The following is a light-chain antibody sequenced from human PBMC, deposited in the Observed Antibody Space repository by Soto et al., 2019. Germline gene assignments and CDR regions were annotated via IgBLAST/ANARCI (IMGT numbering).Light chain of an antibody. CDR1: SSDVGGYNY. CDR2: DVS. J-gene: IGLJ2*01. CDR3: SSYSSSSTLV. V-gene: IGLV2-14*03. Sequence: QSALTQPASVSGSPGQSITISCTGTSSDVGGYNYASWYQQHPGKAPKLIIYDVSNRPSGVSNRFSGSKSGNTASLTISGLQAEDEADYYCSSYSSSSTLVFGGGTKVTVL.